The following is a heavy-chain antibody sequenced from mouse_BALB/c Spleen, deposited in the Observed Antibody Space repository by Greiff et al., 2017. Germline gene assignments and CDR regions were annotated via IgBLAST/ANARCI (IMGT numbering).Heavy chain of an antibody. D-gene: IGHD2-4*01. CDR3: ARKGYDYDRAMDY. CDR2: IWSGGST. V-gene: IGHV2-4-1*01. CDR1: GFSLTSYG. J-gene: IGHJ4*01. Sequence: QVQLQQSGPGLVQPSQSLSITCTVSGFSLTSYGVHWVRQSPGKGLEWLGVIWSGGSTDYNAAFISRLSISKDNSKSQVFFKMNSLQADDTAIYYCARKGYDYDRAMDYWGQGTSVTVSS.